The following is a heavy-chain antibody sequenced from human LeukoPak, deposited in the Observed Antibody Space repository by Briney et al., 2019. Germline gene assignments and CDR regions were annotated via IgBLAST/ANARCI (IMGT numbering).Heavy chain of an antibody. CDR1: GFTFSIFP. J-gene: IGHJ4*02. Sequence: GGSLRLSCEASGFTFSIFPMHWVRQAPGKGLEWVALISSGSEKYYADSVKGRYTISRDNSKNMLYLQMNSLRADDTAVYYCARDLELSAVYYFDSWGQGTLVIVSS. D-gene: IGHD3-3*01. CDR3: ARDLELSAVYYFDS. V-gene: IGHV3-30*04. CDR2: ISSGSEK.